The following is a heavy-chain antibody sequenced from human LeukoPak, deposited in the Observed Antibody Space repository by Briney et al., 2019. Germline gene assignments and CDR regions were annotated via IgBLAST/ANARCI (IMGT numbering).Heavy chain of an antibody. Sequence: ASVKVSCKTSGYMFTTYYPHWVRQAPGQGLEWMGGFDPEDGETIYAQKFQGRVTMTEDTSTDTAYMELSSLRSEDTAVYYRATITMVRGVFAIFDYWGQGTLVTVSS. V-gene: IGHV1-24*01. CDR1: GYMFTTYY. D-gene: IGHD3-10*01. CDR2: FDPEDGET. J-gene: IGHJ4*02. CDR3: ATITMVRGVFAIFDY.